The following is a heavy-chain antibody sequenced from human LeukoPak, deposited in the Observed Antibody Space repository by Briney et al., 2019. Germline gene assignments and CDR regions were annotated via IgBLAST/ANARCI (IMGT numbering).Heavy chain of an antibody. CDR1: GFTFTSSA. CDR2: IVVGSGNT. Sequence: GTSVKVSCKASGFTFTSSAMQWVRQARGQRLEWIGWIVVGSGNTNYAQKFQERVTITRDMSTSTAYLELSSLRSEDTAVYHCAAGSGSYSYDAFDIWGQGTLVTVSS. CDR3: AAGSGSYSYDAFDI. J-gene: IGHJ3*02. D-gene: IGHD1-26*01. V-gene: IGHV1-58*02.